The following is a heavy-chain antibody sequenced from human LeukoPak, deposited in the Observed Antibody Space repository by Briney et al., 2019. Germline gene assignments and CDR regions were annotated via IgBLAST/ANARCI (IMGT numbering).Heavy chain of an antibody. D-gene: IGHD3-10*01. CDR2: INHSGST. CDR3: ARDRITMVRGVILKNYYYYYMDV. CDR1: GGSFRGYY. V-gene: IGHV4-34*01. J-gene: IGHJ6*03. Sequence: PSETLSLTCAVYGGSFRGYYWSWIRQPPGKGLEWVGEINHSGSTNYNPYLKSRVTISVDTSKNQFSLKLSSVTAADTAVYYCARDRITMVRGVILKNYYYYYMDVWGKGTTVTVSS.